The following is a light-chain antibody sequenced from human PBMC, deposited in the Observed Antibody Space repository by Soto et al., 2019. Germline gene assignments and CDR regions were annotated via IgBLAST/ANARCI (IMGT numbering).Light chain of an antibody. V-gene: IGLV2-14*01. J-gene: IGLJ1*01. CDR2: EVS. CDR1: SSDLGGHNF. Sequence: QSVLTQPASVSGSPGQSISISSTATSSDLGGHNFVSWYQQHPGKAPKLMIYEVSNRPSGVSNRFSGSKSGNTASLTISGLQAEDEADYYCSSYTSSSTLVFGTGTKLTVL. CDR3: SSYTSSSTLV.